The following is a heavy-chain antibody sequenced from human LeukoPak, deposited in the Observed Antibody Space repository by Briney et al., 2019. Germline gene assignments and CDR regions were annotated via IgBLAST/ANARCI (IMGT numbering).Heavy chain of an antibody. CDR3: ARAGDDYYDSSGYYSRGDWFDP. CDR1: GGSISSYY. Sequence: SETLSLTCTVSGGSISSYYWSWIRQPPGKGLEWIGYTYYSGSTNYNPSLKSRVTISVDTSKNQFSLKLSSVTAADTAVYYCARAGDDYYDSSGYYSRGDWFDPWGQGTLVTVSS. J-gene: IGHJ5*02. CDR2: TYYSGST. D-gene: IGHD3-22*01. V-gene: IGHV4-59*01.